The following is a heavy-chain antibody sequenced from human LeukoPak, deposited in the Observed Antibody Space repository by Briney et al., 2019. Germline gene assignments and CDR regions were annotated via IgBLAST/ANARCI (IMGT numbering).Heavy chain of an antibody. V-gene: IGHV3-30*18. CDR1: GFTFSSYG. CDR3: AKDAGYCTNGVCYTPFDY. CDR2: ISYDGSNK. Sequence: GRSLRLSCAAPGFTFSSYGMHWVRQAPGKGLEWVAVISYDGSNKYYADSVKGRFTISRDNSKNTLYLQMNSLRAEDTAVYYCAKDAGYCTNGVCYTPFDYWGQGTLVTVSS. J-gene: IGHJ4*02. D-gene: IGHD2-8*01.